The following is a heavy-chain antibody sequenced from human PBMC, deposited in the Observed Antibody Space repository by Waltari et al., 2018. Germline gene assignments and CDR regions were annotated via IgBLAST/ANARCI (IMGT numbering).Heavy chain of an antibody. J-gene: IGHJ4*02. D-gene: IGHD1-26*01. CDR2: ITSSSNYI. CDR1: GFTLSSYF. CDR3: ARNTIVGATGFDY. V-gene: IGHV3-21*02. Sequence: EVQLVESGGGLVKPGGSLSLSCAASGFTLSSYFMHWVRQPPGKELECVSSITSSSNYINYADSVKGRFIISRDNARNSLYLQMNSLRAEDTAMYYCARNTIVGATGFDYWGQGTLVTVSS.